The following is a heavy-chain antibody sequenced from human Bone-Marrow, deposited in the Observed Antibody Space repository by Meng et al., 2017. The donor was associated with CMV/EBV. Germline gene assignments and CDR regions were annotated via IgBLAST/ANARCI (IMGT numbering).Heavy chain of an antibody. J-gene: IGHJ4*02. Sequence: EPGTCLLRPSRPRSFPCIVSGASIKNYNWNWVRQPAGQGLEWIGLIQVIGHTVYNPSLKSRVTVSLDASKSQFSLTLNSVTAADTATYYCAGSRPGGGACDYWGQGILVTVSS. D-gene: IGHD3-16*01. V-gene: IGHV4-4*07. CDR3: AGSRPGGGACDY. CDR1: GASIKNYN. CDR2: IQVIGHT.